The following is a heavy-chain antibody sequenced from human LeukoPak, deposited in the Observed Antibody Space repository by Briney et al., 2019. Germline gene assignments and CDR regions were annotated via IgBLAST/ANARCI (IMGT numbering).Heavy chain of an antibody. CDR2: ISSGGTP. CDR1: GFTVSTNY. CDR3: ARGGAGYAFDY. J-gene: IGHJ4*02. D-gene: IGHD5-12*01. V-gene: IGHV3-66*02. Sequence: GGSLRLSCAASGFTVSTNYMSWVRQAPGKGLEWVSVISSGGTPYCADSVKGRFTISRDSSENTLYLQMHSLRAEDTAVYYCARGGAGYAFDYWGQGTLVTVSS.